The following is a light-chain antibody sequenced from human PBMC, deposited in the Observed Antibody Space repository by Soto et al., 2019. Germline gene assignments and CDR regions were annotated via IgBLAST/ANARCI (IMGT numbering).Light chain of an antibody. Sequence: DIQMTQSPSSLSASVGDRVTITCRASQSISSYLNWYQQKPGKAPKLLIYAASSLQSGVPSRFSGSGSGTDFTLTISSLQAEDFATCYCQQSFTLFTFGPGTKVDIK. CDR3: QQSFTLFT. V-gene: IGKV1-39*01. CDR2: AAS. CDR1: QSISSY. J-gene: IGKJ3*01.